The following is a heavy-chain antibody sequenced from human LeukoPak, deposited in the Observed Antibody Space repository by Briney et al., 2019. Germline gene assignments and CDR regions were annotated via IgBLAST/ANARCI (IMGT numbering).Heavy chain of an antibody. CDR1: GFTFSSYW. D-gene: IGHD5-18*01. Sequence: HPGGSLRLTCAASGFTFSSYWMTWGRQAPGKGLEWVANIKYGGSEKYYAASVKGRFTISRDNAKNSLYLQMNSLRAEDTAVYFCARAEGYSYAFYFVYWGQGTLVTVSS. V-gene: IGHV3-7*04. CDR2: IKYGGSEK. J-gene: IGHJ4*02. CDR3: ARAEGYSYAFYFVY.